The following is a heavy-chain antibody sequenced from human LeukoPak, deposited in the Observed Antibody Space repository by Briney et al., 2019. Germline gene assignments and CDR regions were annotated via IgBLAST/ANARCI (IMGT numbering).Heavy chain of an antibody. D-gene: IGHD3-3*01. CDR2: IIPIFGTA. CDR1: GGTFSSYA. CDR3: ARMPYDFWSGYGNSYYYYYMDV. J-gene: IGHJ6*03. V-gene: IGHV1-69*13. Sequence: SVKVSCKASGGTFSSYAISWVRQAPGQGLEWMGGIIPIFGTANYAQKFQGRVTITADESTSTAYMELSSLSSEDTAVYYCARMPYDFWSGYGNSYYYYYMDVWGKGTTVTVSS.